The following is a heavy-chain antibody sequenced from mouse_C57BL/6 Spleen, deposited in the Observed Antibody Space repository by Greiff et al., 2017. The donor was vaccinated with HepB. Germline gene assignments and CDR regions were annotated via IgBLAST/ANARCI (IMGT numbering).Heavy chain of an antibody. Sequence: EVQLQQSVAELVRPGASVKLSCTASGFTIKNTYMHWVKQRPEQGLEWIGRIDPANGNTKYAPKFQGKATMTADKSSSTAYLQLSSLTSEDTAIYYCASITTVYFDYWGQGTTLTVSS. CDR2: IDPANGNT. CDR3: ASITTVYFDY. D-gene: IGHD1-1*01. J-gene: IGHJ2*01. CDR1: GFTIKNTY. V-gene: IGHV14-3*01.